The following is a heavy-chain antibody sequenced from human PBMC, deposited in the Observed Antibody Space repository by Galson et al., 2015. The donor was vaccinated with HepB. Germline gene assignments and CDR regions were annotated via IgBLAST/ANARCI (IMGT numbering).Heavy chain of an antibody. V-gene: IGHV3-48*04. Sequence: SLRLSCAASGFTFSSYSMNWVRQAPGKGLEWVSYIDVSSSIIYYGDSVEGRFTISRDNAENSLYLQMNSLRAEDTAVYYCARDRGGSGIHLSYYYGMDVWGQGTTVTVSS. J-gene: IGHJ6*02. CDR3: ARDRGGSGIHLSYYYGMDV. D-gene: IGHD3-10*01. CDR1: GFTFSSYS. CDR2: IDVSSSII.